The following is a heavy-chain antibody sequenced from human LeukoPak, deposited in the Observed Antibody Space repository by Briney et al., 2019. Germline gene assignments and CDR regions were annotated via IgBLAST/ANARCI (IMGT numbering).Heavy chain of an antibody. D-gene: IGHD7-27*01. Sequence: ASVKVSCKASGYTFTSYIISWVRQAPGQGLEWMGWINAYNGNTDYAQRVQGRVTMTTDTSTSTAYMELRSLRSDDTAVYYCARGTNWGYYYYYYMDVWGKGTTVTVSS. V-gene: IGHV1-18*01. CDR1: GYTFTSYI. J-gene: IGHJ6*03. CDR3: ARGTNWGYYYYYYMDV. CDR2: INAYNGNT.